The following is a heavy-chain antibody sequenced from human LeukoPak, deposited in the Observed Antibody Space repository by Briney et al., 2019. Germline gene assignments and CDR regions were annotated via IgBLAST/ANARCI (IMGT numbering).Heavy chain of an antibody. Sequence: ASVKVSCKASGYTFSGYYMHWVRQAPGQGLEWMGIINPSGGSTSYAQKFQGRVTMTRDMSTSTVYMELSSLRSEDTAVYYCAREAVGGAFDIWGQGTMVTVSS. CDR2: INPSGGST. CDR3: AREAVGGAFDI. J-gene: IGHJ3*02. CDR1: GYTFSGYY. D-gene: IGHD3-16*01. V-gene: IGHV1-46*01.